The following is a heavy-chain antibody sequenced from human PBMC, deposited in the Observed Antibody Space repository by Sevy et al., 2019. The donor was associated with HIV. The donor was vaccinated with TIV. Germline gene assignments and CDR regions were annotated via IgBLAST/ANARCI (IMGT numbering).Heavy chain of an antibody. V-gene: IGHV3-30-3*01. J-gene: IGHJ6*02. CDR2: ISYYGSNK. Sequence: GGSLRLSCAASGFTFSSYAMHWVRQAPGKGLEWVAVISYYGSNKYYADSVKGRFTISRDNSKNTLYLQMNSLRAEDTAVYYCARDSSYCSGGSCYYYYGMDVWGQGTTVTVSS. CDR3: ARDSSYCSGGSCYYYYGMDV. D-gene: IGHD2-15*01. CDR1: GFTFSSYA.